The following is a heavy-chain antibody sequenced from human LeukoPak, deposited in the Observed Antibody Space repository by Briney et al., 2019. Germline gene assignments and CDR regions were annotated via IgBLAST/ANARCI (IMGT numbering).Heavy chain of an antibody. Sequence: ASVKDSCKVCGYTFIDYYMHWVQQAPGKGLEWMGLVDPEDGETIYAEKCQGRVTITADTSTDKAYMELSSLRSEDTAVYYCATDTIPRYSYDYWGQGTLVTVSS. V-gene: IGHV1-69-2*01. CDR2: VDPEDGET. D-gene: IGHD5-18*01. J-gene: IGHJ4*02. CDR1: GYTFIDYY. CDR3: ATDTIPRYSYDY.